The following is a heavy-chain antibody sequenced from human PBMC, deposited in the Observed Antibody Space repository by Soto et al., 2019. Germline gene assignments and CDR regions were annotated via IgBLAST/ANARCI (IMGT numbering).Heavy chain of an antibody. CDR1: GGSISSVY. V-gene: IGHV4-4*07. J-gene: IGHJ4*02. CDR2: IYSSGNT. Sequence: QVQLQESGPGLVRPSETLSLTCSVSGGSISSVYWSWIRQPAGKGLEWLGRIYSSGNTNYNPSLKSRVTMEGDTSKKQFSLRLSSVTAADTAVYDCARDARGGYSGIFDYWGQGTLVTVSS. CDR3: ARDARGGYSGIFDY. D-gene: IGHD5-12*01.